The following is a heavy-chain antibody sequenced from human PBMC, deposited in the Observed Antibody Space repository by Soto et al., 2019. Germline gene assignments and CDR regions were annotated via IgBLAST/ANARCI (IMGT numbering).Heavy chain of an antibody. CDR2: IYPDDSDT. CDR1: GYSFTNSW. Sequence: EVQLVQSGAEMKKPGESLNISCQVSGYSFTNSWIGWVRQMPGKGLEWMGIIYPDDSDTRYSPSFQGQVNISADKSISTAYLQWSSLKASDTAMYYCARRGYYFGSGSYLPASFDFWGQGTLVTVSS. D-gene: IGHD3-10*01. J-gene: IGHJ4*02. V-gene: IGHV5-51*03. CDR3: ARRGYYFGSGSYLPASFDF.